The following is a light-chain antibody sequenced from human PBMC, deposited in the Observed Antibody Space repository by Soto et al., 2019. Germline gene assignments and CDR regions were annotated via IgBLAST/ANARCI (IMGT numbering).Light chain of an antibody. J-gene: IGLJ1*01. Sequence: QSALTQPPSASGSPGQSVTISCTGTSSDVGGYNFVSWYQQHPGKAPQLIIYEVTKRPSGVPDRFSGSKSGNTASLTVSGLEAEDDDDYYCSSYAATNNYVFGSGTKVTVL. CDR1: SSDVGGYNF. CDR3: SSYAATNNYV. V-gene: IGLV2-8*01. CDR2: EVT.